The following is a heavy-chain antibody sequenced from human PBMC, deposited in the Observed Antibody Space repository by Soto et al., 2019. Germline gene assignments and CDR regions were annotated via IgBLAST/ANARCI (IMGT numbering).Heavy chain of an antibody. Sequence: GGSLRLSCAASGFTFSSYGMHWVRQAPGKGLEWVAVISYDGSNKYYADSVKGRFTISRDNSKNTLYLQMNSLRAEDTAVYYCAKVGGFGELLNEDAYNEYYFDYWGQGTLVTVSS. CDR3: AKVGGFGELLNEDAYNEYYFDY. J-gene: IGHJ4*02. CDR1: GFTFSSYG. CDR2: ISYDGSNK. V-gene: IGHV3-30*18. D-gene: IGHD3-10*01.